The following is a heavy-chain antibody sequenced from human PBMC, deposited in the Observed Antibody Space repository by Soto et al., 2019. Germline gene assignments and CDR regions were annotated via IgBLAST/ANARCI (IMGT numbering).Heavy chain of an antibody. CDR1: GFTFSSYG. CDR3: ARDSVRGYSGYAFDY. D-gene: IGHD5-12*01. CDR2: IWYDGSNK. J-gene: IGHJ4*02. V-gene: IGHV3-33*01. Sequence: GGSLRLSCAASGFTFSSYGMHWVRQAPGKGLEWVAVIWYDGSNKYYADSVKGRFTISRDNSKNTLYLQMNSLRAEDTAVYYCARDSVRGYSGYAFDYWGQGTLVTVSS.